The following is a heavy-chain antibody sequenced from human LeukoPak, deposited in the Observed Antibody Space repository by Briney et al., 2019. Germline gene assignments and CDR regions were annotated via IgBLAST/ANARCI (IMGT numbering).Heavy chain of an antibody. CDR3: AMSFAVAGTFDP. J-gene: IGHJ5*02. V-gene: IGHV1-69*06. D-gene: IGHD6-19*01. CDR2: IIPIFGTA. Sequence: SVKVSCKASGYTFTSYGISWVRQAPGQGLEWMGGIIPIFGTANYAQKFQGRVTITADKSTSTAYMELSSLRSEDTAVYYCAMSFAVAGTFDPWGQGTLVTVSS. CDR1: GYTFTSYG.